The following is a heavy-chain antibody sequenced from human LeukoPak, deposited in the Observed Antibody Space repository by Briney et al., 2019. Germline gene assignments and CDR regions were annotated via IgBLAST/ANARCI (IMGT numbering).Heavy chain of an antibody. CDR1: GGSISSYY. D-gene: IGHD3-22*01. Sequence: SETLSLTCTVSGGSISSYYWSWIRQPPGKGLEWIGYIYTSGRTNYNPSPKSRVTISVDTSKNQFSLKLSSVTAADTAVYYCARHVITTPYFDYWGQGTLVTVSS. CDR3: ARHVITTPYFDY. J-gene: IGHJ4*02. CDR2: IYTSGRT. V-gene: IGHV4-4*09.